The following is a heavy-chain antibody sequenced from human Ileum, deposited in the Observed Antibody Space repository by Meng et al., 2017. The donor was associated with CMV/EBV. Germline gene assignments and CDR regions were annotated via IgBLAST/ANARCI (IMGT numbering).Heavy chain of an antibody. CDR2: INPKNGDT. J-gene: IGHJ4*02. V-gene: IGHV1-2*02. CDR1: GYAFIGYY. Sequence: SGYAFIGYYVHWVRQAHGQDLGWMRWINPKNGDTNYDQKFQGRVTMTTDTSISTAFMDLNSLRSDDTALYYCARTTRVLPAAKGLDYWGQGTLVTSPQ. D-gene: IGHD2-2*01. CDR3: ARTTRVLPAAKGLDY.